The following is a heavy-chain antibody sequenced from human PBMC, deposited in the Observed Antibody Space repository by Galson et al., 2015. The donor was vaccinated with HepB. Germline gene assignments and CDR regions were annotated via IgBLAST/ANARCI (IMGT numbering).Heavy chain of an antibody. Sequence: SLRLSCAPSGFTFARYAVTWVRQAPGKGLEWISLISGSGSLRYYAESVKGRFTISRDNAKKTLYLQMNSLRSEDTAVYYCAKDRGVYYDSCGHIDAFDVWGQGTVVTVSS. D-gene: IGHD3-22*01. CDR1: GFTFARYA. CDR3: AKDRGVYYDSCGHIDAFDV. CDR2: ISGSGSLR. J-gene: IGHJ3*01. V-gene: IGHV3-23*01.